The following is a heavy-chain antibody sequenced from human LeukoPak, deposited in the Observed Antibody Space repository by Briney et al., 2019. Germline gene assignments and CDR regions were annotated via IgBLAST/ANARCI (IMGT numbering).Heavy chain of an antibody. V-gene: IGHV3-30*02. Sequence: GGSLRLSCAASGFTFNTYGMHWVRQAPGKGLEWVAFIRYDGSYKYYADSVKGRFTISRDNSKNTLYLQMNSLRAEDTAVYYCAKGGGYEAQYYYYYLDVWGKGTTVTISS. D-gene: IGHD5-12*01. CDR1: GFTFNTYG. J-gene: IGHJ6*03. CDR3: AKGGGYEAQYYYYYLDV. CDR2: IRYDGSYK.